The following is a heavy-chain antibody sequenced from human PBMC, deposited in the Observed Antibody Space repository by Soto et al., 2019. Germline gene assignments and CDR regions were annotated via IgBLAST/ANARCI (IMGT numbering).Heavy chain of an antibody. J-gene: IGHJ4*02. Sequence: PSETLSLTCAVSGGSISSGGYSWSWIRQPPGKGLEWIGYIYHSGSTYYNPSLKSRVTISVDRSKNQFSLKLSSVTAADTAVYYCAKQLFYIAPAFDFWGQGTLVTVSS. D-gene: IGHD6-13*01. CDR1: GGSISSGGYS. CDR3: AKQLFYIAPAFDF. V-gene: IGHV4-30-2*01. CDR2: IYHSGST.